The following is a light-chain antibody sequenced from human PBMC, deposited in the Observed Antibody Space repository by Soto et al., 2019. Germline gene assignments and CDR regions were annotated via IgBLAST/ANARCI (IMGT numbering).Light chain of an antibody. CDR2: KAS. Sequence: DIQMTQSPSTLSASVGDRVTITCRASQSISIWLAWYQQKPGKAPKLLIYKASSLESGFPSRFNGSGSGTEFTLTISSLQPADFATYYCQQYNSYSPTFGKGTKVEIK. V-gene: IGKV1-5*03. CDR1: QSISIW. J-gene: IGKJ1*01. CDR3: QQYNSYSPT.